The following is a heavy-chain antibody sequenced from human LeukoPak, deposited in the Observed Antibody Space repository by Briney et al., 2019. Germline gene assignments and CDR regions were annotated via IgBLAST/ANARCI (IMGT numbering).Heavy chain of an antibody. V-gene: IGHV4-61*10. CDR2: IYYSGST. Sequence: KASETLSLTCTVSGGSISSGSYYWSWIRQPAGKGLEWIGYIYYSGSTNYNPSLKSRVTISVDTSKNQFSLKLSSVTAADTAVYYCARDELLWFGESDYYYYMDVWGKGTTVTISS. D-gene: IGHD3-10*01. CDR3: ARDELLWFGESDYYYYMDV. CDR1: GGSISSGSYY. J-gene: IGHJ6*03.